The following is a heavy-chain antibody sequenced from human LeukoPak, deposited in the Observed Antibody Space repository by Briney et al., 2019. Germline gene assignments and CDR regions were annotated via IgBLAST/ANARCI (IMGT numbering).Heavy chain of an antibody. CDR1: GFTFSDYG. J-gene: IGHJ6*02. CDR2: IIGGPTEL. Sequence: GGSLRLSCGASGFTFSDYGMNWVRQAPGKGLEWVSSIIGGPTELYYGDSVKGRFTIPRDDAKNSLYLQMNSLRVEDSALYYCARGDYYHYGVDVWGQGTTVTVSS. V-gene: IGHV3-21*01. CDR3: ARGDYYHYGVDV.